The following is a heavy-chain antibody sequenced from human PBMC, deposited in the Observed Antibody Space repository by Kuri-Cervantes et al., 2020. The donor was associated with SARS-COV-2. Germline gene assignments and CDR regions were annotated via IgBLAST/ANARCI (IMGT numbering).Heavy chain of an antibody. CDR1: GGSFSGYY. Sequence: LRLSCAVYGGSFSGYYWSWIRQPPGKGLEWIGYIYYSGSTYYNPSLKSRVTISVDTSKNQFSLKLSSVTAADTAVYYCARGWAVQTYYAFWGGNWFDPWGQGTLVTVSS. CDR2: IYYSGST. CDR3: ARGWAVQTYYAFWGGNWFDP. D-gene: IGHD3-3*01. J-gene: IGHJ5*02. V-gene: IGHV4-34*09.